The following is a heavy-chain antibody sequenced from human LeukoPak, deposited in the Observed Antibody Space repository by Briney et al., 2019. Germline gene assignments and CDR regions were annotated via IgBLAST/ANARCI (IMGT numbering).Heavy chain of an antibody. CDR1: GGSFSGYY. Sequence: SETLSLTCAVYGGSFSGYYWSWIRQPPGKGLEWIGEINHSGSTDYNPSLKSRVTISVDTSKNQFSLKLSSVTAADTAVYYCAREGATGRNDFDYWGQGTLVTVSS. CDR3: AREGATGRNDFDY. CDR2: INHSGST. V-gene: IGHV4-34*01. J-gene: IGHJ4*02. D-gene: IGHD1-26*01.